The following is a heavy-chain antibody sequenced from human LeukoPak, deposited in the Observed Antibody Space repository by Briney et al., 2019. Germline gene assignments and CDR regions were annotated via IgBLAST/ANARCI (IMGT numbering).Heavy chain of an antibody. CDR3: ARVLYYYDSSGYYYDY. V-gene: IGHV1-2*02. D-gene: IGHD3-22*01. Sequence: ASVPDSCQASGYTLPGYYMHWVRQAAGRGVAWMGWINPNSGGTNYAQKFQGRVTMTRDTSISTAYMELSRLRSDDTAVYYCARVLYYYDSSGYYYDYWGQGTLVTVSS. J-gene: IGHJ4*02. CDR2: INPNSGGT. CDR1: GYTLPGYY.